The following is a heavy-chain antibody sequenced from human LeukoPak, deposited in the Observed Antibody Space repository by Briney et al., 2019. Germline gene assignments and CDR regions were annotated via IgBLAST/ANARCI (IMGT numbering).Heavy chain of an antibody. D-gene: IGHD6-13*01. CDR1: GFTVRSNY. CDR3: AREGYSSSFDY. CDR2: IYSGGST. J-gene: IGHJ4*02. Sequence: PGGSLRLSCAASGFTVRSNYMSWVRPAPGKGLEWVSVIYSGGSTYYADSVKGRFTISRDNSKNTLYLQMNSLRAEDTAVYYCAREGYSSSFDYWGQGTLVTVSS. V-gene: IGHV3-53*01.